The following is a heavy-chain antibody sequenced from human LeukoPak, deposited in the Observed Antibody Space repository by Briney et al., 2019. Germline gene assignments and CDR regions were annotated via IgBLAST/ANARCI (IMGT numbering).Heavy chain of an antibody. D-gene: IGHD1-26*01. CDR1: GFTFDDYA. Sequence: SLRLSCAASGFTFDDYAMHWVRQAPGKGLEGVSGISWNSGSIGYADSVKGRFTISRDNAKNSLYLQMNSLIAEDTALYYCAKDSGSYGGAFDIWRQDTMVTVSS. CDR2: ISWNSGSI. V-gene: IGHV3-9*01. J-gene: IGHJ3*02. CDR3: AKDSGSYGGAFDI.